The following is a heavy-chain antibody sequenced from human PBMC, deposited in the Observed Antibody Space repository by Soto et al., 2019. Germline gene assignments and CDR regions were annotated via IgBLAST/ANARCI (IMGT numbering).Heavy chain of an antibody. D-gene: IGHD2-2*02. V-gene: IGHV3-21*01. CDR3: ASDIVVVPAAIPDAFDI. CDR2: ISSSSSYI. CDR1: GFTFSSHS. J-gene: IGHJ3*02. Sequence: GGSPRLSCAASGFTFSSHSMNWVRQAPGKGLEWVSSISSSSSYIYYADSVKGRFTISRDNAKNSLYLQMNSLRAEDTAVYYCASDIVVVPAAIPDAFDIWGQGTMGTVS.